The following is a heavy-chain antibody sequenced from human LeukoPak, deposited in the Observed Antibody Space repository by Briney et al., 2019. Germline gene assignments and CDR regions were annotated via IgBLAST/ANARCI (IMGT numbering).Heavy chain of an antibody. Sequence: GGSLRLSCAASGFTFSSYAMHWVRQAPGKGLGWVAVISYDGSNKYYADSVKGRFTISRDNSKNTLYLQMNSLRVEDTAVYYCARDSGDSSGYYPGYWGQGTLVTVSS. D-gene: IGHD3-22*01. CDR1: GFTFSSYA. CDR2: ISYDGSNK. J-gene: IGHJ4*02. CDR3: ARDSGDSSGYYPGY. V-gene: IGHV3-30-3*01.